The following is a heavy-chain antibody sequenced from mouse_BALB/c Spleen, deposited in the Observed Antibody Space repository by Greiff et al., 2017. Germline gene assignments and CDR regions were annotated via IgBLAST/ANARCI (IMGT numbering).Heavy chain of an antibody. D-gene: IGHD2-14*01. V-gene: IGHV4-2*02. CDR2: INPGSSTI. Sequence: EVKLQESGGGLVQPGGSLNLSCAASGFDFSRYWMSWARQAPGKGQEWIGEINPGSSTINYTPSLKDKFIISRDNAKNTLYLQMSKVRSEDTALYYCAREGYDYAMDYWGQGTSVTVSS. CDR1: GFDFSRYW. J-gene: IGHJ4*01. CDR3: AREGYDYAMDY.